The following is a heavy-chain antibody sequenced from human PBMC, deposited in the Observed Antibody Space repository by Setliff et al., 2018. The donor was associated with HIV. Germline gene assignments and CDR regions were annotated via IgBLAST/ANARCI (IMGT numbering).Heavy chain of an antibody. CDR3: AASISSRHYYGSAL. V-gene: IGHV1-24*01. CDR2: FNPEEGKT. J-gene: IGHJ2*01. CDR1: GYTLSELS. D-gene: IGHD3-10*01. Sequence: ASVKVSCKISGYTLSELSMHWVRQAPGKGLEWMVGFNPEEGKTIYAQKFQGRVTMTEDTSTDTAFMDLNNLRSEDTAVYYCAASISSRHYYGSALWGRGTLVTVSS.